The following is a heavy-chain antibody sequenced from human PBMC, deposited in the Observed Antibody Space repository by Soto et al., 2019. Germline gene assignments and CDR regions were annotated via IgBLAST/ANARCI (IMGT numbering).Heavy chain of an antibody. Sequence: GGSLRLSCAASGFTFSSFEMNWVRQAPGKGLEWVSKIGSGGSTIWYADSVKGRFTISRDNAKNSLYLQMNSLGGEDTAVYYCARATYSSSYYFDSWGQGTLVTVSS. V-gene: IGHV3-48*03. J-gene: IGHJ4*02. CDR1: GFTFSSFE. CDR2: IGSGGSTI. CDR3: ARATYSSSYYFDS. D-gene: IGHD6-6*01.